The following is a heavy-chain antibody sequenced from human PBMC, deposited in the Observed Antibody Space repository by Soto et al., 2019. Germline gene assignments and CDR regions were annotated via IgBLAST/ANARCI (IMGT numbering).Heavy chain of an antibody. D-gene: IGHD6-25*01. CDR2: IYYSGST. V-gene: IGHV4-59*01. CDR3: ARSGSNWFDP. J-gene: IGHJ5*02. Sequence: SETLALTCTVSGGSISSYYWSWIRQPPGKGLEWIGYIYYSGSTNYNPSLKSRVTISVDTSKNQFSLKLSSVTAADTAVYYCARSGSNWFDPWGQGTLVTVSS. CDR1: GGSISSYY.